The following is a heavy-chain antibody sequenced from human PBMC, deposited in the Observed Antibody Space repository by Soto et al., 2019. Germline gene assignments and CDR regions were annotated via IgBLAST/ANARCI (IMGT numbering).Heavy chain of an antibody. Sequence: QVQLVESGGGVVQPGRSLRLSCAASGFTFSNYVVHWVRQAPGRGLEWVAVMSYDGSNKYYADSVKGRFTISRDNSKDTLYLQMNSLRAEDTAVYYCARDATLTTVTDFDYWGQGTLVTVSS. V-gene: IGHV3-30-3*01. CDR3: ARDATLTTVTDFDY. CDR1: GFTFSNYV. D-gene: IGHD4-4*01. CDR2: MSYDGSNK. J-gene: IGHJ4*02.